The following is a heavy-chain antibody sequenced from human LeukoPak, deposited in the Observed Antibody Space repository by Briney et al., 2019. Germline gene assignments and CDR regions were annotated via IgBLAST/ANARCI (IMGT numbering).Heavy chain of an antibody. CDR1: GYTVTSHY. V-gene: IGHV1-2*02. CDR2: INPSGGVT. J-gene: IGHJ4*02. CDR3: ARDAYSGFSSSYNMDS. Sequence: GASVKVSCKASGYTVTSHYLHWVRQAPGQGLEWMGWINPSGGVTNYAQKFQGRVTMTRDTSINTAYMELHSLTSDDTAMYYCARDAYSGFSSSYNMDSWGQGTLVTVSS. D-gene: IGHD5-18*01.